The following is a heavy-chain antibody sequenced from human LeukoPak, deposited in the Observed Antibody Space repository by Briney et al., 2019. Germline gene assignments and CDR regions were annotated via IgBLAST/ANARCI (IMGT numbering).Heavy chain of an antibody. CDR1: GFTFSSYG. D-gene: IGHD3-9*01. CDR2: IRYDGSNK. Sequence: GGSLRLSCAASGFTFSSYGMHWVRQASGKGLEWVAFIRYDGSNKYYADSVKGRFTISRDNSKNTLYLQMKSLRAEDTAVYYCAKRGARGDYDILTGFFDYWGQGTLVTVSS. J-gene: IGHJ4*02. CDR3: AKRGARGDYDILTGFFDY. V-gene: IGHV3-30*02.